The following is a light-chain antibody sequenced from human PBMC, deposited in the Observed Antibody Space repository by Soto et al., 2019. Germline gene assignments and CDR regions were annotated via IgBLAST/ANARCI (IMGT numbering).Light chain of an antibody. CDR1: QSVRTN. CDR2: GAS. Sequence: EIVMTQSPATLSVSPGERVTLSCRASQSVRTNLAWYQQKPGQAPRPLIYGASTRATGVPARFSGSGSGTEFTLTISSLQSEDFAVHYCQHYNNLWGFGGGTKVEIK. J-gene: IGKJ4*01. V-gene: IGKV3-15*01. CDR3: QHYNNLWG.